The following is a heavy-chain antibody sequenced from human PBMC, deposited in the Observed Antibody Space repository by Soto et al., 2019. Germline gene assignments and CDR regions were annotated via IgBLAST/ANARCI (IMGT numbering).Heavy chain of an antibody. J-gene: IGHJ4*02. V-gene: IGHV4-59*01. D-gene: IGHD6-19*01. CDR3: ARSFSGWYLSFDYYFDY. CDR2: IYYSGST. CDR1: GGSISSYY. Sequence: SETLSLTCTVSGGSISSYYWSWIRQPPGKGLEWIGYIYYSGSTNYNPSLKSRVTISVDTSKNQFSLKLSSVTAADTAVYYCARSFSGWYLSFDYYFDYWGQGTLVTVSS.